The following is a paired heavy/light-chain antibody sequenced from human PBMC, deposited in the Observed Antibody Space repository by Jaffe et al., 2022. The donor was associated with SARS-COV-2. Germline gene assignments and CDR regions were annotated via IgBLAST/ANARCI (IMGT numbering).Light chain of an antibody. CDR1: QSLLNSNGYNY. V-gene: IGKV2-28*01. J-gene: IGKJ4*01. CDR3: MQALQTPPT. CDR2: LGS. Sequence: DIVMTQSPLSLPVTPGEPASISCRSSQSLLNSNGYNYLDWYLQKPGQSPQLLIYLGSNRASGVPDRFSGSGSGTDFTLKISRVEAEDVGVYYCMQALQTPPTFGGGTKVEIK.
Heavy chain of an antibody. J-gene: IGHJ4*02. CDR2: INSDGSST. V-gene: IGHV3-74*01. CDR1: GFSFSRYW. CDR3: ARTTFSSSGNFDY. Sequence: EVQLVESGGGLVQPGGSLRLSCAASGFSFSRYWMHWVRQAPGKGLVWVSRINSDGSSTTYADSVKGRFTISRDNAKDTLYLQMNSLSAEDTALYYCARTTFSSSGNFDYWGQGTLVTVSS. D-gene: IGHD6-19*01.